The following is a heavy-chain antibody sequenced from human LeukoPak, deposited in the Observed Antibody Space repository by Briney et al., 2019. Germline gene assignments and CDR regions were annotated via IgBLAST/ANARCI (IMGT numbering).Heavy chain of an antibody. D-gene: IGHD6-13*01. V-gene: IGHV3-7*04. CDR3: ARVAAAVPDQ. J-gene: IGHJ5*02. Sequence: PGGSLRLSCAASEFTFTTYWMSWVPQAPGKGLEWVANIKQDGREKYYMDSVKGRFTISRDNAKNSLYLQMNSLRAEDTAVYCGARVAAAVPDQWGQGTLVTVSS. CDR1: EFTFTTYW. CDR2: IKQDGREK.